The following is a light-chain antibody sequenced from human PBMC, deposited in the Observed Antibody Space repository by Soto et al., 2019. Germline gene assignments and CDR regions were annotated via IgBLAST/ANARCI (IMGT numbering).Light chain of an antibody. CDR3: QQSYSSLVT. J-gene: IGKJ4*01. Sequence: DIQMTQSPSSLSASVGDRVTITCQASQDISNYLNWYQHKSGRAPKLLIYTSSSVNSGVSSRFRGSGSGTDFTLTINDVQPEDSATYYCQQSYSSLVTFGAGTKVDIK. V-gene: IGKV1-39*01. CDR1: QDISNY. CDR2: TSS.